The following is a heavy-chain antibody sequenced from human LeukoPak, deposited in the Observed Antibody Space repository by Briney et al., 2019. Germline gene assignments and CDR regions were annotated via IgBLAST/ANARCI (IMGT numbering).Heavy chain of an antibody. D-gene: IGHD3-22*01. V-gene: IGHV1-69-2*01. Sequence: ASVKVSCQASGYTFTDYYMHWVQQAPGKGLEWMGRVDPEDGETIYAEKFQGRVTITADTSTDTAYMELSSLRSEDTAVYYCATDPIGGSRYYYDSSGYSYYFDYWGQGTLVTVSS. CDR3: ATDPIGGSRYYYDSSGYSYYFDY. J-gene: IGHJ4*02. CDR2: VDPEDGET. CDR1: GYTFTDYY.